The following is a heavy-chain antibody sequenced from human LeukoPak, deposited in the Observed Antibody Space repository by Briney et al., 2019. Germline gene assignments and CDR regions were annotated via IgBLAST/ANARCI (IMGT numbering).Heavy chain of an antibody. CDR2: ISYDGSNK. CDR1: GFTFSSYA. D-gene: IGHD1-1*01. J-gene: IGHJ4*02. CDR3: ARDPTNQPEYYFDY. V-gene: IGHV3-30-3*01. Sequence: GGSLRLSCAASGFTFSSYAMHWVRQAPGKGLEWVAVISYDGSNKYYANSVKGRFTISRDKSKNTLYLQMNSLRAEDTAVYYCARDPTNQPEYYFDYWGPGTLVTVSS.